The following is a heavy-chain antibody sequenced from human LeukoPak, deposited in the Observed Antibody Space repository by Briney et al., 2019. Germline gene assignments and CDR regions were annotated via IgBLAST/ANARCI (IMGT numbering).Heavy chain of an antibody. D-gene: IGHD6-19*01. V-gene: IGHV3-23*01. CDR2: ISGSGGST. CDR1: GFTFSSYA. Sequence: GGSLRLSCAASGFTFSSYAMSWVRQAPGKGLEWVSAISGSGGSTYYADSVKGRFTISRDNSKNTLYLQMNSLRAEDTAVYYCASDPYSSGWRPPFDYWGQGTLVTVSS. J-gene: IGHJ4*02. CDR3: ASDPYSSGWRPPFDY.